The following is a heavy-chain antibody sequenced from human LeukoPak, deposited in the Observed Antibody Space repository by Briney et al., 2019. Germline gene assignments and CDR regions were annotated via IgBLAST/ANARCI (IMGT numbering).Heavy chain of an antibody. D-gene: IGHD3-22*01. CDR1: GGSISSYY. Sequence: PSETLSLTCTVSGGSISSYYWSWIRQPAGKGLEWIGRIYTSGSTNYNPSLKSRVTISVDTSKNQFSLKLSSVTAADTAVYYCARDGYYYDSSGSMNWFDPWGQGTLVTVSS. CDR3: ARDGYYYDSSGSMNWFDP. J-gene: IGHJ5*02. V-gene: IGHV4-4*07. CDR2: IYTSGST.